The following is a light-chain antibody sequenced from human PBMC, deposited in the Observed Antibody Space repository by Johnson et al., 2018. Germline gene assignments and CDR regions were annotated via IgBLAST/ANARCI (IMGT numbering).Light chain of an antibody. CDR1: SSNIGNNY. CDR2: ENN. V-gene: IGLV1-51*02. Sequence: QSVLTQPPSVSAAPGQKVTISCSGSSSNIGNNYVSWYQQLPGTAPKLLIYENNKRPSGIPDRFSGSKSGTSATLGITGLQTGDEADYYCGTWDSSLSAGKVFGTGTKFTV. J-gene: IGLJ1*01. CDR3: GTWDSSLSAGKV.